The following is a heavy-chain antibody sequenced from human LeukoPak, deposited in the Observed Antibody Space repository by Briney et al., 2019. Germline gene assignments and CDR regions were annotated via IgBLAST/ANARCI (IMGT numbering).Heavy chain of an antibody. CDR1: GFTFGNFW. Sequence: GGSLRLSCAASGFTFGNFWMTWVRQAPRKGLEWLANIKHDGSEKYYVDSVKGRFTISRDNAKNSLYLQMNSLRAEDTALYYCARGHGGFFRYFDTNDAFDMWGQGTVVTVSS. J-gene: IGHJ3*02. D-gene: IGHD3-9*01. CDR3: ARGHGGFFRYFDTNDAFDM. CDR2: IKHDGSEK. V-gene: IGHV3-7*03.